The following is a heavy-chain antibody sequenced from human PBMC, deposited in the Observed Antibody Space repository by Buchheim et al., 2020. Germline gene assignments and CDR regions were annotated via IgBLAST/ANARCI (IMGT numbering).Heavy chain of an antibody. CDR2: INHSGST. CDR1: GGSFSGYY. V-gene: IGHV4-34*01. Sequence: QVQLQQWGAGLLKPSETLSLTCAVYGGSFSGYYWSWIRQPPGKGLEWIGEINHSGSTNYNPYLKSRVTISVDTSKNKFSLMLSSVTSADTAVYYCARGYSNYYYYYYGMDVWGQGTT. D-gene: IGHD4-11*01. CDR3: ARGYSNYYYYYYGMDV. J-gene: IGHJ6*02.